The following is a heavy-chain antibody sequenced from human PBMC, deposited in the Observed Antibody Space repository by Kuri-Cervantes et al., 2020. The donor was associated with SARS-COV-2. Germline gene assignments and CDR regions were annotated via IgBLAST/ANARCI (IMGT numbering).Heavy chain of an antibody. V-gene: IGHV4-38-2*01. J-gene: IGHJ4*02. CDR1: GYSISSGYY. D-gene: IGHD6-19*01. Sequence: SETLSLTCAVSGYSISSGYYWGWIRQPPGKGLEWIGSIYHSGSTYYNPSLKSRVTISVDTSKNQFSLKLSSVTAADTAVYYCARDIAVAGTGFDYWGQGTRVTVSS. CDR3: ARDIAVAGTGFDY. CDR2: IYHSGST.